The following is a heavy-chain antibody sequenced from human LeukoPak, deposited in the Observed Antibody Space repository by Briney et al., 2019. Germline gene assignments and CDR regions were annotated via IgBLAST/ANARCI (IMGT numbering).Heavy chain of an antibody. D-gene: IGHD1-7*01. V-gene: IGHV3-48*01. CDR1: GFTFSSYS. Sequence: GGSLRLSCAASGFTFSSYSMNWVRQAPGKGLEWVSYISSSSSTIYYADSVKGRFTISRDNAKNSLYLQMNSLRVEDTAVYYCARGSYNWNYVFFDYWGQGTLVTVSS. CDR2: ISSSSSTI. CDR3: ARGSYNWNYVFFDY. J-gene: IGHJ4*02.